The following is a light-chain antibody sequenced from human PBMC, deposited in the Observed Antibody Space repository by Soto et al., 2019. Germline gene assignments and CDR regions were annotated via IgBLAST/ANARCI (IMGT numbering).Light chain of an antibody. J-gene: IGLJ1*01. CDR3: TSYTITSPYV. Sequence: QSVLTQPASMSGSPGQSITISCTGTSSDIGRYNFVSWYQHHPGKAPKLIIYEATKRPSGVSYRFSSSKSGNTASLTISGLQAEDEADYYCTSYTITSPYVFGTGTKSPS. CDR1: SSDIGRYNF. V-gene: IGLV2-14*01. CDR2: EAT.